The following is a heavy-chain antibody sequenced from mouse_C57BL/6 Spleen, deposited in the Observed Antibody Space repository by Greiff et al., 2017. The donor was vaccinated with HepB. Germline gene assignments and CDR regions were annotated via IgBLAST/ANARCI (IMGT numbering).Heavy chain of an antibody. V-gene: IGHV3-6*01. CDR3: ARDYYYFFDY. J-gene: IGHJ2*01. CDR1: GYSITSGYY. D-gene: IGHD1-1*01. CDR2: ISYDGSN. Sequence: EVQVVESGPGLVKPSQSLSLTCSVTGYSITSGYYWNWIRQFPGNKLEWMGYISYDGSNNYNPSLKNRISITRDTSKNQFFLKLNSVTTEDTATYYCARDYYYFFDYWGQGTTLTVSS.